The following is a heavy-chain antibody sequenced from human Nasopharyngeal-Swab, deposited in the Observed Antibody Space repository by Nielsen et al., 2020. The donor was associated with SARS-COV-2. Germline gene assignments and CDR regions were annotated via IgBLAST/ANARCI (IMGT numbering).Heavy chain of an antibody. CDR2: ISSSSYI. CDR3: ARDGNGYCTNGVCYTSYYYYYMDV. D-gene: IGHD2-8*01. Sequence: WIRQPPGKGLEWVSSISSSSYIYYADSVKGRFTISRDNAKNSLYLQMNSLRAEDTAVYYCARDGNGYCTNGVCYTSYYYYYMDVWGKGTTVTVSS. J-gene: IGHJ6*03. V-gene: IGHV3-69-1*01.